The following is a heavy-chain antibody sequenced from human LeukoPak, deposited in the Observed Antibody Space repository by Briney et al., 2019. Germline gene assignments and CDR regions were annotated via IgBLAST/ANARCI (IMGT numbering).Heavy chain of an antibody. J-gene: IGHJ5*02. CDR3: VRDGSDWYNWFDP. CDR1: GGSFSGYY. Sequence: ETLSLTCAVYGGSFSGYYWSWIRQPPGKGLEWGSSISSSTDYKYYADSLRGRFTISRDNAKNSVYLQMTSLRAEDTAVYYCVRDGSDWYNWFDPWGQGTLVTDSS. CDR2: ISSSTDYK. D-gene: IGHD6-19*01. V-gene: IGHV3-21*06.